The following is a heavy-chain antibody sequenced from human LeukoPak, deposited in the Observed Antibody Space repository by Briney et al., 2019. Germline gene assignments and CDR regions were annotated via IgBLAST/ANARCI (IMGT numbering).Heavy chain of an antibody. CDR2: INYSGST. V-gene: IGHV4-59*08. Sequence: SETLSLTCTVSGGSISTYYWTWIRQPPGKGLEWIGYINYSGSTNYNPSLKSRVTISVDTSKNQFSLKLTSVTAADTAVYYCARRSMGAPPGMDVWGQGTTVTVSS. J-gene: IGHJ6*02. D-gene: IGHD1-26*01. CDR1: GGSISTYY. CDR3: ARRSMGAPPGMDV.